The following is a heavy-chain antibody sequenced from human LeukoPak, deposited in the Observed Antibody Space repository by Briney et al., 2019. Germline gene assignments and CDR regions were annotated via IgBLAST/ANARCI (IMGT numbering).Heavy chain of an antibody. CDR3: AKRYYYGSGSSDY. CDR2: ITNSGGST. V-gene: IGHV3-23*01. CDR1: GFTFSSYA. D-gene: IGHD3-10*01. Sequence: GGSLRLSCAASGFTFSSYAMSWVRQAPGKGLEWVSSITNSGGSTYYADSVKGRFTISRDNSKSTLYLQMNSLTAEDTAVYYCAKRYYYGSGSSDYWGQGTLVTVSS. J-gene: IGHJ4*02.